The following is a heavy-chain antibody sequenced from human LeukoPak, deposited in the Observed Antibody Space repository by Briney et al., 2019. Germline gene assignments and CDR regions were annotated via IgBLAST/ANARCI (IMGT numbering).Heavy chain of an antibody. V-gene: IGHV1-2*02. CDR3: ARPYCSSTSCLNWFDP. CDR1: GYTFTGYY. CDR2: INPNSGGT. J-gene: IGHJ5*02. Sequence: ASVKVSCKASGYTFTGYYMHWVRQAPGQGLEWMGWINPNSGGTNYAQKFQGRVTMTRDTSISTAYMELSRLRSDDTAVYYCARPYCSSTSCLNWFDPWGQGTLVTVSS. D-gene: IGHD2-2*01.